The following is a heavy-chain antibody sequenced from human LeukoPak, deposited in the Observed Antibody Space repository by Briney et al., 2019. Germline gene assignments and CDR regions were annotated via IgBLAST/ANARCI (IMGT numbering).Heavy chain of an antibody. CDR2: IYYSGRT. Sequence: SETLSLTCTVSGGSLNISSYYWGWIRQPPGKGLEWIGSIYYSGRTYYNPSLKIRVTIFVDTSKNQFSLKPNSVTAADTAVYYCARSQATAMVSDYWGQGTLVTVSS. D-gene: IGHD2-2*01. CDR1: GGSLNISSYY. CDR3: ARSQATAMVSDY. J-gene: IGHJ4*02. V-gene: IGHV4-39*01.